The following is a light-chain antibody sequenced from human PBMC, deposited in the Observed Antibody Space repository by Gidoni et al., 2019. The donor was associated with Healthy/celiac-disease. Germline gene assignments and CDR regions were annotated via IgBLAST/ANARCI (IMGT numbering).Light chain of an antibody. J-gene: IGKJ3*01. V-gene: IGKV1-5*03. CDR2: KAS. Sequence: DIQMTQSPSTLSASVGDRVTITCRASQSISSWLAWYQQKPGKAPKLLIYKASSLESGVPSRFSGSGSGTEFTLTISSLQPDDVATYYCQQYNTLGTFGPGTKVDIK. CDR1: QSISSW. CDR3: QQYNTLGT.